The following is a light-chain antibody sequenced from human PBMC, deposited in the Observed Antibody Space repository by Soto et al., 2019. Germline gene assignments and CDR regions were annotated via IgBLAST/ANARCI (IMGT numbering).Light chain of an antibody. CDR2: DVG. CDR1: SSDVGAYNY. V-gene: IGLV2-14*03. J-gene: IGLJ1*01. CDR3: SSYTTSTTYV. Sequence: QPVLTQPASVSGSPGQSIAISCTGTSSDVGAYNYVSWFQQHPGKAPKLIIYDVGSRPSGVSNRFSGSKSGNTASLTISGLQAEDEADYYCSSYTTSTTYVFGTGTKLTVL.